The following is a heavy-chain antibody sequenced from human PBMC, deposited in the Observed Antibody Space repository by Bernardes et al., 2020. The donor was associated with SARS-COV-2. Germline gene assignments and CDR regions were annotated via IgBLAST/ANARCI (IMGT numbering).Heavy chain of an antibody. CDR3: AGTPSLGWSGYYTGIIYYYYGMDV. D-gene: IGHD3-3*01. CDR1: GGSISSYY. CDR2: IYYSGST. Sequence: SETLSLTCTVSGGSISSYYWSWIRQPPGKGLEWIGYIYYSGSTNYNPSLKSRVTISVDTSKNQFSLKLSSVTAADTAVYYCAGTPSLGWSGYYTGIIYYYYGMDVWGQGTTVTVSS. J-gene: IGHJ6*02. V-gene: IGHV4-59*01.